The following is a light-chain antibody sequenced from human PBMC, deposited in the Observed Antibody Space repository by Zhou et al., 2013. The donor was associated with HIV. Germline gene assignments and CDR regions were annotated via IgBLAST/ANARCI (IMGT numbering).Light chain of an antibody. Sequence: EIVLTQSPATLSLSPGERATLSCGASQSVGKNYLAWFQQRPGQAPSLLIHGASRRATGIPDRFSGIGSETDFTLSISRLEPEDFGVYFCQQYASSPITFGQGTRLEIK. CDR1: QSVGKNY. J-gene: IGKJ5*01. CDR2: GAS. CDR3: QQYASSPIT. V-gene: IGKV3-20*01.